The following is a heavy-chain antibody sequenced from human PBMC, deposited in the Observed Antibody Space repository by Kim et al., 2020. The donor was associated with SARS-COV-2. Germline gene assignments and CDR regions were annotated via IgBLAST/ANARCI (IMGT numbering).Heavy chain of an antibody. Sequence: GGSLRLSCAASGFTFSSYSMNWVRQAPGKGLEWVSYISSSSSTIYYADSVKGRFTISRDNAKNSLYLQMNSLRDEDTAVYYCARAATRPGYSSSWYSSKQTYNWFDPWGQGTLVTVSS. J-gene: IGHJ5*02. CDR2: ISSSSSTI. V-gene: IGHV3-48*02. D-gene: IGHD6-13*01. CDR1: GFTFSSYS. CDR3: ARAATRPGYSSSWYSSKQTYNWFDP.